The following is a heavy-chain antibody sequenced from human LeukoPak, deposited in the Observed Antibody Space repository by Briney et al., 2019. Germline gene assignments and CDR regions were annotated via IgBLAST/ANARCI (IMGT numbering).Heavy chain of an antibody. CDR2: IRYDGSNK. Sequence: GGSLRLSCAASGFIFSSYGMHWVRQAPGKGLEWVAFIRYDGSNKYYADSVKGRFTISRDNSKNTLYLQMNSLRAEDTAVYYCAKLRGSGYYPGHWGQGTLVTVSS. CDR3: AKLRGSGYYPGH. D-gene: IGHD3-22*01. V-gene: IGHV3-30*02. J-gene: IGHJ4*02. CDR1: GFIFSSYG.